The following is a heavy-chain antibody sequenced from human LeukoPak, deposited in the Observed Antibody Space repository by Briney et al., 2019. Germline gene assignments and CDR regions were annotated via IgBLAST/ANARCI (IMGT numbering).Heavy chain of an antibody. CDR2: VNHSGST. D-gene: IGHD2-15*01. J-gene: IGHJ4*02. Sequence: SETLSLTCAVYGGSFSGYYWSWIRQPPGKGLEWNGVVNHSGSTNYNPSLKSRVTISVDTSKNQFSLKLSSVTAADTAVYYCARAIGYCSGGSCFDDYWGQGTLVTVSS. CDR3: ARAIGYCSGGSCFDDY. CDR1: GGSFSGYY. V-gene: IGHV4-34*01.